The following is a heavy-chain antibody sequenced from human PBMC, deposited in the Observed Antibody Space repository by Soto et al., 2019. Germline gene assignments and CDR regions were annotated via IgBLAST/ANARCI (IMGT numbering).Heavy chain of an antibody. V-gene: IGHV4-59*01. CDR3: ARESIAAAGAVDY. CDR2: IYYSGST. D-gene: IGHD6-13*01. J-gene: IGHJ4*02. CDR1: GGSISSYY. Sequence: QVQLQESGPGLVKPSETLSLTCTVSGGSISSYYWSWIRQPPGKGLEWIGYIYYSGSTNYNPSLKSRVTISVDTSKNQFSLTLSSVTAADTAVYYCARESIAAAGAVDYWGQGTLVTVSS.